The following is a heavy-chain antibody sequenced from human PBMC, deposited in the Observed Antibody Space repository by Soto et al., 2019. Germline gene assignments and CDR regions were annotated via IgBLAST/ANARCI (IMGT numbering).Heavy chain of an antibody. CDR3: AKGYSGYDYAY. Sequence: GSLRLSCAASGFTFSSYWMRWVRQAPGKGLVWVSRINSDGSSTRYADSVKGRFTISRDNAKNTVYLQMNSLRVEDTAVYFCAKGYSGYDYAYWGQGSLVTVSS. V-gene: IGHV3-74*01. CDR2: INSDGSST. D-gene: IGHD5-12*01. J-gene: IGHJ4*02. CDR1: GFTFSSYW.